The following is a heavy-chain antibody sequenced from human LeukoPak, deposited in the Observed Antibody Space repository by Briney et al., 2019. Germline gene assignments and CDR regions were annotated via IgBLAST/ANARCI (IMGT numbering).Heavy chain of an antibody. CDR3: ARRARDYLNQFYFDY. CDR2: INHSGST. V-gene: IGHV4-34*01. CDR1: GGSFSGYY. J-gene: IGHJ4*02. D-gene: IGHD3-22*01. Sequence: SETLSLTCAVYGGSFSGYYWSWIRQPPGKGLEWIGEINHSGSTNYNPSLKSRVTISVDTSKNQFSLKLSSVTAADTAVYYCARRARDYLNQFYFDYWGQGTLVTVSS.